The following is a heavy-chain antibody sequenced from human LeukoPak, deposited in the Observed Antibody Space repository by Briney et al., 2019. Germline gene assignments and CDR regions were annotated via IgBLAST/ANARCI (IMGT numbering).Heavy chain of an antibody. CDR1: GFTFSSYG. CDR2: ISYDGSNK. V-gene: IGHV3-30*18. Sequence: PGRSLRLSCAASGFTFSSYGMHWARQAPGKGLEWVAVISYDGSNKYYADSVKGRFTISRDNSKNTLYLQMNSLRAEDTAVYYCAKDGGGSYPGVYYYYMDVWGKGTTVTVAS. CDR3: AKDGGGSYPGVYYYYMDV. J-gene: IGHJ6*03. D-gene: IGHD1-26*01.